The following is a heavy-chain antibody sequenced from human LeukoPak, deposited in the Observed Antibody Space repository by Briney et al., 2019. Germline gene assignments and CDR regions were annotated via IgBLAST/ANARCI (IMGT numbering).Heavy chain of an antibody. CDR3: ARARMTMVRGVHIEGYIDY. CDR1: GGSISSYY. D-gene: IGHD3-10*01. Sequence: PSETLSLNCTVSGGSISSYYWRWLRQPPGKGREWIGYIYYSGGTNYNPSLKSRVTISVDTSKNQFSLKLSSVTAADTAVYYCARARMTMVRGVHIEGYIDYWGQGTLVTVSS. CDR2: IYYSGGT. J-gene: IGHJ4*02. V-gene: IGHV4-59*01.